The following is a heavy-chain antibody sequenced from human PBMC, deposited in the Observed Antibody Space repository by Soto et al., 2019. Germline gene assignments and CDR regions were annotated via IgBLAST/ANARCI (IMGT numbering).Heavy chain of an antibody. J-gene: IGHJ4*02. CDR3: ARHGMDYYDSSGYYSPYYFDY. V-gene: IGHV4-30-4*08. CDR1: GGSISGGDCC. D-gene: IGHD3-22*01. Sequence: SETLTLTCXVSGGSISGGDCCRSLNQQPPGKGLEWIGYNYYSGSTYYNPSLKSRVTISVDTSKNQFSLKLSSVTAADTAVYYCARHGMDYYDSSGYYSPYYFDYWGQGTLVTVSS. CDR2: NYYSGST.